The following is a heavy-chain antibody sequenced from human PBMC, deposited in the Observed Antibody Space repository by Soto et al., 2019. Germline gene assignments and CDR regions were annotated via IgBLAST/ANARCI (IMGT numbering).Heavy chain of an antibody. CDR1: GFIFSVDG. CDR3: TYSYSTAGMEV. D-gene: IGHD4-4*01. V-gene: IGHV3-15*01. CDR2: IKSKTDGGTT. Sequence: GSLGLSGAAPGFIFSVDGLGRVRKAPGKGLEWVGRIKSKTDGGTTDYAAPVKGRFTISRDDSKNTLYLQMNSLKTEDTAVYYCTYSYSTAGMEVWGQRTTDTVS. J-gene: IGHJ6*02.